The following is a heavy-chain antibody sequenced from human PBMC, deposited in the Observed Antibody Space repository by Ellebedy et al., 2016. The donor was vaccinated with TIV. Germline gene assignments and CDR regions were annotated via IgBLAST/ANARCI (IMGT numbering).Heavy chain of an antibody. D-gene: IGHD6-19*01. V-gene: IGHV3-23*01. CDR3: AKRDLVAGAGEC. J-gene: IGHJ1*01. CDR2: ISGSGGST. Sequence: GESLKISXVASGFTFTNYAMGWVRRAPGKGLEWVSLISGSGGSTYYADSVKGRFTISRDNSKNTLYLLMNSLRADDTAVYYCAKRDLVAGAGECWGQGTLVTVSS. CDR1: GFTFTNYA.